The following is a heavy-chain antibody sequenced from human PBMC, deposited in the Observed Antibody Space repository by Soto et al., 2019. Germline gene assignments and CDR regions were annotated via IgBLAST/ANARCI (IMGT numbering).Heavy chain of an antibody. D-gene: IGHD3-22*01. V-gene: IGHV1-69*02. CDR1: GGTFSSYT. J-gene: IGHJ4*02. Sequence: ASVKVSCKASGGTFSSYTISWVRQAPGQGLEWMGRIIPILGIANYAQKFQGRVTITADKSTSTAYMELSSLRSEDTAVYYCARSVGYYYDSSGYAWDYWGQGTLVTVSS. CDR2: IIPILGIA. CDR3: ARSVGYYYDSSGYAWDY.